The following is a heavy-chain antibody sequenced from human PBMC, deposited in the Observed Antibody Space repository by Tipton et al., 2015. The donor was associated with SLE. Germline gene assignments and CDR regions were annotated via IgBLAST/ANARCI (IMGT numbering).Heavy chain of an antibody. CDR2: ISSSSSYT. CDR3: ARQLGSLNAFDI. V-gene: IGHV3-11*03. CDR1: GFTFSDYY. J-gene: IGHJ3*02. D-gene: IGHD5-18*01. Sequence: GFLRLSCAASGFTFSDYYMSWIRQAPGKGLEWVSYISSSSSYTNYADSVKGRFTISRDNSKNTLYLQMNSLRAEDTAVYYCARQLGSLNAFDIWGQGTMVTVSS.